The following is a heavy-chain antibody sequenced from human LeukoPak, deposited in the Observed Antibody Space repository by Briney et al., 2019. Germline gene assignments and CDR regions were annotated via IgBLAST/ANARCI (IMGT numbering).Heavy chain of an antibody. J-gene: IGHJ5*02. CDR2: IYYSGST. D-gene: IGHD1-20*01. Sequence: PSETLSLTCTVSGDSISSSSYYWGWIRQPPGKGLEWIGSIYYSGSTYYNPSLKSRVTISVDTSKNQFSLKLGSVTAADTAVYYCARHEYNWNELIPKDTFDPWGQGTLVTVSS. V-gene: IGHV4-39*01. CDR3: ARHEYNWNELIPKDTFDP. CDR1: GDSISSSSYY.